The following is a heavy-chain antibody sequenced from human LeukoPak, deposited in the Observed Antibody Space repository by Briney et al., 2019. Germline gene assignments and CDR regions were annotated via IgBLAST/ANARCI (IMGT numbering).Heavy chain of an antibody. CDR3: ARGPGYCSGGSCSSPYYYYMDV. V-gene: IGHV1-69*05. J-gene: IGHJ6*03. CDR1: GGTFSSYA. CDR2: IIPILGTA. Sequence: SVKVSCKASGGTFSSYAISWVRQAPGQGLEWMGGIIPILGTANYARKFQGRVTITTDESTSTAYMELSSLRSEDTAVYYCARGPGYCSGGSCSSPYYYYMDVWGKGTTVTVSS. D-gene: IGHD2-15*01.